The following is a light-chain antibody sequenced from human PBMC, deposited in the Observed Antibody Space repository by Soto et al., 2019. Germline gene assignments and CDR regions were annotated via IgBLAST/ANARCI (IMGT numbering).Light chain of an antibody. Sequence: EIVLTQSPGTLSLSPGERATLSCRASQGISSRYLAWYQQKPGQAPRLLIYDASNRATGIPDRFSGSGSGTDFTLTISRLESEDFAMYYCQQYGSSPWTFGQGTQVEIK. CDR1: QGISSRY. V-gene: IGKV3-20*01. CDR2: DAS. CDR3: QQYGSSPWT. J-gene: IGKJ1*01.